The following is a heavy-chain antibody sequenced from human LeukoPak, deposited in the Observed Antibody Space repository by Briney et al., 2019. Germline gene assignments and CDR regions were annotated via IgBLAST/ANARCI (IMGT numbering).Heavy chain of an antibody. V-gene: IGHV3-7*01. Sequence: GGSLRLSCAASGFTFSSYLMSWVRQTPGKGLEWVANIKQDGSEKYYVDSVKGRFTISRDNAKNSLYLQMNSLRAEDTAVYYCAREWNDFWSGKSFDYWGQGTLVTVSS. CDR2: IKQDGSEK. CDR1: GFTFSSYL. D-gene: IGHD3-3*01. CDR3: AREWNDFWSGKSFDY. J-gene: IGHJ4*02.